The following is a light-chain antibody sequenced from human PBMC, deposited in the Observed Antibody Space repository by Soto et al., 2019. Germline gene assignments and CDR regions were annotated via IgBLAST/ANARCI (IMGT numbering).Light chain of an antibody. CDR2: DVT. CDR1: RSDVGGYNY. Sequence: QSVLTQPASVSGSPGRSITISCTGTRSDVGGYNYVSWYQQHPGKAPKLMIYDVTDRPSGVSNRFSGSKSGNTASLTISGLQAEDESDDYCSSYTSSSTLDVVFGGGTKLTVL. CDR3: SSYTSSSTLDVV. V-gene: IGLV2-14*01. J-gene: IGLJ2*01.